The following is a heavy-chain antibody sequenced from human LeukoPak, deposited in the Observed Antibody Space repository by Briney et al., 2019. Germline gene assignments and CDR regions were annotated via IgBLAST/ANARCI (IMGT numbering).Heavy chain of an antibody. CDR2: IDPSDSYT. CDR1: GYSFTSYW. J-gene: IGHJ6*02. D-gene: IGHD2-2*01. Sequence: PGESLKISCKGSGYSFTSYWISWVRQMPGKGLEWMGRIDPSDSYTNYSPSFQGHVTISADKSISTAYLQWSSLKASDTAMYYCARPLIVVVPAEEGGYYYGMDVWGQGTTVTVSS. CDR3: ARPLIVVVPAEEGGYYYGMDV. V-gene: IGHV5-10-1*01.